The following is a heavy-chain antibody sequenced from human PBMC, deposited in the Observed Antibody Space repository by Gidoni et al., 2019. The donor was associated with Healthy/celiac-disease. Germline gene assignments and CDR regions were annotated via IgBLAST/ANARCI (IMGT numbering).Heavy chain of an antibody. J-gene: IGHJ6*03. D-gene: IGHD6-6*01. Sequence: EVQLVESGGGLVQPGGSLSLSCAASGFTFSSYAMHWVRQAPGKGLEYVSAISSNGGSTYYANSVKGRFTISRDNSKNTLYLQMGSLRAEDMAVYYCARVVAARNMDVWGKGTTVTVSS. CDR3: ARVVAARNMDV. V-gene: IGHV3-64*01. CDR1: GFTFSSYA. CDR2: ISSNGGST.